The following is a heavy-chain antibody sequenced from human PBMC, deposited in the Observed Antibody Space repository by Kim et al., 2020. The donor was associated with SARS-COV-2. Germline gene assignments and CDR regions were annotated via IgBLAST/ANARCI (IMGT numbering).Heavy chain of an antibody. J-gene: IGHJ4*02. D-gene: IGHD3-10*01. CDR2: IYYSGST. Sequence: SETLSLTCTVSGGSISSSSYYWGWIRQPPGKGLEWIGSIYYSGSTYYNPSLKSRVTISVDTSKNQFSLKLSSVTAADTAVYYCARDPLPMVRGHHFDYWGQGTLVTVSS. CDR1: GGSISSSSYY. CDR3: ARDPLPMVRGHHFDY. V-gene: IGHV4-39*01.